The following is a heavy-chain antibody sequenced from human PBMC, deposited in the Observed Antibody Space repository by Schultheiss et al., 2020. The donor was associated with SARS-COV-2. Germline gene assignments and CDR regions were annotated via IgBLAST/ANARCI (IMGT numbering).Heavy chain of an antibody. D-gene: IGHD6-6*01. CDR3: TRSLFYSSSSHYYYGMDV. CDR2: IRSKADGERT. Sequence: GGSLRLSCAASGFTVSSNSMSWVRQAPGKGLEWVGAIRSKADGERTEYAASVKSRFTISRDDSKSIAYLQMNSLRTEDTAVYYCTRSLFYSSSSHYYYGMDVWGQGTTVTVSS. J-gene: IGHJ6*02. V-gene: IGHV3-49*04. CDR1: GFTVSSNS.